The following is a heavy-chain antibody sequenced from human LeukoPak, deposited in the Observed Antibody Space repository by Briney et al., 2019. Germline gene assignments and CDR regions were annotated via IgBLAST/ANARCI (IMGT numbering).Heavy chain of an antibody. Sequence: ASVKVSCKASGYTFTAFHIHWVRLAPGQGPEWMGWVNPNSGDTNYAQKFRGRVTMTRDTSINTAYMELSSLRSDDTAVYYCARSNYYGSQSEYWGQGTLVAVSS. CDR1: GYTFTAFH. V-gene: IGHV1-2*02. J-gene: IGHJ4*02. D-gene: IGHD3-10*01. CDR3: ARSNYYGSQSEY. CDR2: VNPNSGDT.